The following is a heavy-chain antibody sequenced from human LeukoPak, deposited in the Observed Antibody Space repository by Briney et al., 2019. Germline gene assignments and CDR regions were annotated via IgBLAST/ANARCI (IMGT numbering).Heavy chain of an antibody. J-gene: IGHJ5*02. CDR3: AREVPSTMVRGGLRFDP. V-gene: IGHV4-59*01. CDR1: GGSISSYY. D-gene: IGHD3-10*01. Sequence: KPSETLSLTCTVSGGSISSYYWSWIRQPPGKGLEWIGYIYYSGSTNYNPSLKSRVTISVDTSKNQFSLKLSSVTAADTAVYYCAREVPSTMVRGGLRFDPWGQGTLVTVSS. CDR2: IYYSGST.